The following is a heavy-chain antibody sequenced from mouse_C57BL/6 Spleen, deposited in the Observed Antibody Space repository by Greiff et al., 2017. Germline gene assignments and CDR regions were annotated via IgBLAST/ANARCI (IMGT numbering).Heavy chain of an antibody. CDR1: GFTFSDYG. CDR2: ISSGSSTI. Sequence: EVKLVESGGGLVKPGGSLKLSCAASGFTFSDYGMHWVRQAPEKGLEWVAYISSGSSTIYYADTVKGRFTISRDNAKNTLFLQMTSLRSEDTAMYYCARMVYGSSYGYCDVWGTGTTVTVSS. V-gene: IGHV5-17*01. D-gene: IGHD1-1*01. J-gene: IGHJ1*03. CDR3: ARMVYGSSYGYCDV.